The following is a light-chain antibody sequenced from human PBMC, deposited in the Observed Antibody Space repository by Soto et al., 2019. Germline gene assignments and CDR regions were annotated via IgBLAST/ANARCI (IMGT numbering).Light chain of an antibody. CDR1: QSISSW. Sequence: DIQMTQSPSTLFVSVGDRVTITCRASQSISSWLAWYQQKPGKAPKLLIYKAASLESGVPSRFSGSGSGTEFTLTISSLQPDDFATYYCQQYNSYWTFGQGTKVDI. V-gene: IGKV1-5*03. CDR3: QQYNSYWT. CDR2: KAA. J-gene: IGKJ1*01.